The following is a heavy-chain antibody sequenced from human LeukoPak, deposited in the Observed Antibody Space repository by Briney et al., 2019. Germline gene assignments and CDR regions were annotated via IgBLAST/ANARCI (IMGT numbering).Heavy chain of an antibody. V-gene: IGHV1-69*05. D-gene: IGHD6-6*01. CDR3: ARTKGGARFNDAFDI. CDR2: IIAIFGTA. Sequence: SVKVSCKASGGTFSSYAISWVRQAPGQGLEWMGGIIAIFGTANYAQKFQGRVTITTDESTSTAYMELSSLRSEDTAVYYCARTKGGARFNDAFDIWGQGTMVTVSS. J-gene: IGHJ3*02. CDR1: GGTFSSYA.